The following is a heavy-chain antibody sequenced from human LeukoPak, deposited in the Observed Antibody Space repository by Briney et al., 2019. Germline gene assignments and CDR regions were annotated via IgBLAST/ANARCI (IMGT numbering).Heavy chain of an antibody. Sequence: PGRSQRLSCTASGFTFTSHAMHWLRQAPGKGLEWVAVISYGGSNKYFADSVKGRFTISRDNSKNTLYLQMNSLRTEDTAMYYCARADGSGSYYSVPFDWGQGTLVTVSS. CDR3: ARADGSGSYYSVPFD. D-gene: IGHD3-10*01. J-gene: IGHJ4*02. V-gene: IGHV3-30*04. CDR2: ISYGGSNK. CDR1: GFTFTSHA.